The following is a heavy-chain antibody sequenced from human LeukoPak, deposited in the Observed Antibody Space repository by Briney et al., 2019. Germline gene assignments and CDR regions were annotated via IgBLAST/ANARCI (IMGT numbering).Heavy chain of an antibody. CDR2: VNFRGTS. D-gene: IGHD2-21*01. CDR1: GYAICSSHY. CDR3: ARVVSQAAPDWYMDV. V-gene: IGHV4-38-2*01. Sequence: PSETLSLTCDVSGYAICSSHYWGWIRPPPGRGLQWIGHVNFRGTSAYNASLRGRVTISIEASKNRFSLRLTSVTGADAAIYYCARVVSQAAPDWYMDVWGGGTVVIVSS. J-gene: IGHJ2*01.